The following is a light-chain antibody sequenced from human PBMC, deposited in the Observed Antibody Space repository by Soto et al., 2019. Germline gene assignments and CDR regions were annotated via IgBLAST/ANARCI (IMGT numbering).Light chain of an antibody. CDR1: QSVSSY. CDR2: DAS. Sequence: EIVLTQSPATLSLSPGERATLSCRASQSVSSYLAWYQRKPGQAPRLLIYDASSRATGIPARFSGSGSGTDFTLTIRSLEPEDVAVYYCQQRSNWPITVGQGTRLEIK. CDR3: QQRSNWPIT. J-gene: IGKJ5*01. V-gene: IGKV3-11*01.